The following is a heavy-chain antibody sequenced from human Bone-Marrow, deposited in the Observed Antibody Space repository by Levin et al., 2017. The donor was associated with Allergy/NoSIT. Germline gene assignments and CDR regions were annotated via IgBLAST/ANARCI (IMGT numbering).Heavy chain of an antibody. V-gene: IGHV4-59*01. CDR1: GGSISGYY. CDR2: IYYSGST. D-gene: IGHD4-23*01. Sequence: PGGSLRLSCTVSGGSISGYYWSWIRQPPEKGLEWIGYIYYSGSTKYNASLKSPVTISVDTSKNQFSLTLTSVPAADTAVYYCAIAIPSGGNSSYYYYMDGWGKGTTVTVSS. J-gene: IGHJ6*03. CDR3: AIAIPSGGNSSYYYYMDG.